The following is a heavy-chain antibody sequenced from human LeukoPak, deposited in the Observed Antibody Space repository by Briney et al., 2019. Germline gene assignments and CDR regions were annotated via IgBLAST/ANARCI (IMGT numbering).Heavy chain of an antibody. J-gene: IGHJ5*02. V-gene: IGHV5-51*01. CDR2: IYPGDSDT. D-gene: IGHD3-9*01. CDR1: GYSLTSYW. CDR3: ARTYYDILTGYYSSRWFDP. Sequence: GESLKISCKGSGYSLTSYWIGWVRQMPGKGLEWMGIIYPGDSDTRYNPSFQGQVTISADKSISTAYLQWSSLKASDTAMYYCARTYYDILTGYYSSRWFDPWGQGTLVTVSS.